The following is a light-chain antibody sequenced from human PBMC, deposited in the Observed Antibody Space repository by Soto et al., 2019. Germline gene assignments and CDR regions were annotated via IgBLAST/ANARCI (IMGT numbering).Light chain of an antibody. CDR1: QSVGSD. V-gene: IGKV3-15*01. CDR2: DAS. J-gene: IGKJ5*01. Sequence: EIVMTQSPATLSVSPGERATLSCRASQSVGSDLAWYQQKPGQAPRLLIYDASTRATGIPVRFSGSGFGTEFTLTISSLQSEDFAVYYCQQYKNWPLFGQGTRLEIK. CDR3: QQYKNWPL.